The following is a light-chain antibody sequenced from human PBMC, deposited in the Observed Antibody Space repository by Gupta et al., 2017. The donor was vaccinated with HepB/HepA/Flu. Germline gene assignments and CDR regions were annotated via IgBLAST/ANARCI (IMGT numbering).Light chain of an antibody. CDR3: GASDSSLSAYV. J-gene: IGLJ1*01. Sequence: QSVLTQPPSVSAAPGQKVTISCSGSSSNIGNNYVSWYQQRPATAPNLLIYDNNKRPSGIPDRFSGSKSGTSATFGITGLQTGEEADYYCGASDSSLSAYVFGTGTKLTVL. CDR2: DNN. V-gene: IGLV1-51*01. CDR1: SSNIGNNY.